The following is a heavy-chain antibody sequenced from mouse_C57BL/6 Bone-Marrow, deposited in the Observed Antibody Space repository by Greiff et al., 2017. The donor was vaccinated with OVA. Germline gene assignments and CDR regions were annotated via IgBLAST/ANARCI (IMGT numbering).Heavy chain of an antibody. CDR1: GFTFSDFY. V-gene: IGHV7-1*01. Sequence: EVKVVESGGGLVQSGRSLRLSCATSGFTFSDFYMEWVRQAPGKGLEWIAASRNKANDYTTEYSASVKGRFICSRDTSQSILYLQMMALRAEYTAIYYFARDAHYYVSSWAMDYWGQGTSVTVSS. D-gene: IGHD1-1*01. CDR3: ARDAHYYVSSWAMDY. CDR2: SRNKANDYTT. J-gene: IGHJ4*01.